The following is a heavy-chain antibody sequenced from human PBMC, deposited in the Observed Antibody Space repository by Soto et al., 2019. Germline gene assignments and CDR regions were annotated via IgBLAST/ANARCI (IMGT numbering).Heavy chain of an antibody. D-gene: IGHD1-26*01. Sequence: QVQLVQSGPEVKKPGSSVQVSCEASGGTFKKFAISWVRQAPGQGLEWMGGTLPFLGSSKYPPKFQGRVTIAADESATTTDMELTGLTSEDTAVYYCAIGGKFHSEDLWEASYSHGLDVWGQGTTVTVSS. J-gene: IGHJ6*02. V-gene: IGHV1-69*01. CDR2: TLPFLGSS. CDR3: AIGGKFHSEDLWEASYSHGLDV. CDR1: GGTFKKFA.